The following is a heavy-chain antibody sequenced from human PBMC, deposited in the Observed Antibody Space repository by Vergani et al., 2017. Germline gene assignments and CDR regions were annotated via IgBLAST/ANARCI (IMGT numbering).Heavy chain of an antibody. Sequence: EVQLVESGGGLVQPGGSLRLSCAASGFTFSSYWMSWVRQAPGKGLEWVANIKQDGSGKYYVDSVKGRFTISRDNAKNSLYLQMNSLRAEDTAVYYCARVRAAAAVYYFDYWGQGTLVTVSS. V-gene: IGHV3-7*03. J-gene: IGHJ4*02. CDR3: ARVRAAAAVYYFDY. CDR1: GFTFSSYW. CDR2: IKQDGSGK. D-gene: IGHD6-13*01.